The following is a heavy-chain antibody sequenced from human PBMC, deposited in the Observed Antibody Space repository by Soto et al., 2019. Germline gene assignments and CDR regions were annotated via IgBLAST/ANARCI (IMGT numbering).Heavy chain of an antibody. CDR1: GFTFSSYW. Sequence: GGSLRLSCAASGFTFSSYWMHWVRQAPGKGLEYVSRINSDGGSASYADSVKGRFTISRDNSKNTLYLQMSSLRAEDTAVYYCAGRGYSYGYYSLAYWGQGTLVTVSS. D-gene: IGHD5-18*01. V-gene: IGHV3-64D*06. CDR2: INSDGGSA. CDR3: AGRGYSYGYYSLAY. J-gene: IGHJ4*02.